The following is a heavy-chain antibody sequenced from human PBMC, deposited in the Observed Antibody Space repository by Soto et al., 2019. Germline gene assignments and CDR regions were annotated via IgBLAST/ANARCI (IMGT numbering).Heavy chain of an antibody. V-gene: IGHV1-3*01. CDR2: INAGNGNT. Sequence: ASVKVSCKASGYTFTSYAMHWVRQAPGQRLEWMGWINAGNGNTKYSQKFQGRVTITSDTSASTAYMELSSLRSEDTAVYYWARHPGSGLDYWGQGTLVAVSSGKRLWASDTAMYYCARTSMQSRGYSYGHGGMDVWGQGTTVTVSS. D-gene: IGHD3-10*01. CDR3: ARHPGSGLDYWGQGTLVAVSSGKRLWASDTAMYYCARTSMQSRGYSYGHGGMDV. CDR1: GYTFTSYA. J-gene: IGHJ6*02.